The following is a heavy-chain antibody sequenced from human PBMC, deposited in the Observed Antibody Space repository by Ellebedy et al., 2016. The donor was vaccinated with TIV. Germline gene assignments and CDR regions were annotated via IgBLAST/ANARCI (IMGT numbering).Heavy chain of an antibody. CDR3: ARSSYYDSSGWGFDY. CDR2: IFFSGTT. CDR1: GGSINDNH. Sequence: MPSETLSLTCTVSGGSINDNHWSWIRQPPGKGLQWIGCIFFSGTTNYNPSLKSRVTISVDASKNQFSLKLSSVTAADTAVYYCARSSYYDSSGWGFDYWGQGTLVTVSS. D-gene: IGHD3-22*01. J-gene: IGHJ4*02. V-gene: IGHV4-59*01.